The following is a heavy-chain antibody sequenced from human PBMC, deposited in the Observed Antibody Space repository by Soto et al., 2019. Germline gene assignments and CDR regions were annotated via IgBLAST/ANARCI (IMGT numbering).Heavy chain of an antibody. Sequence: GGSLRLSCAASGYTFSSYAMSWVRQAPGKGLEWVSSISGSGATTYYADSVKGRFTISRDNSKNTVYLQMNGLRAEDTAVYYCAKRSDYYDPGYYFACWGQGTLVTVSS. J-gene: IGHJ4*02. CDR1: GYTFSSYA. V-gene: IGHV3-23*01. CDR2: ISGSGATT. CDR3: AKRSDYYDPGYYFAC. D-gene: IGHD3-3*01.